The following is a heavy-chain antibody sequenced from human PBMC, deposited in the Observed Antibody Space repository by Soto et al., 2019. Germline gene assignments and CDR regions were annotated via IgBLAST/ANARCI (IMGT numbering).Heavy chain of an antibody. J-gene: IGHJ4*02. CDR1: GFTFSSYA. CDR2: ISGSGGST. V-gene: IGHV3-23*01. D-gene: IGHD4-17*01. Sequence: PGGSLRLSCSASGFTFSSYAMSWVRQAPGKGLEWVSAISGSGGSTYYADSVKGRFTISRDNSKNTLYLQMNSLRAEDTAVYFCAKESSTTVTSDVDSWGQGTLVTISS. CDR3: AKESSTTVTSDVDS.